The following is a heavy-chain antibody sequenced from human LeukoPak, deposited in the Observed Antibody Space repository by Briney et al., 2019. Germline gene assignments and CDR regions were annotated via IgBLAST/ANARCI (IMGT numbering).Heavy chain of an antibody. Sequence: GGSLRLSCEASGFTFRTYGMTWVRQAPGKGLEWVSGITGSSTWTYYADSVKGRFTISRDSSKNTLHLQMDSLRAKDTAIYYCARELVSLGTGYFDLWGRGTLVTVSS. J-gene: IGHJ2*01. CDR3: ARELVSLGTGYFDL. V-gene: IGHV3-23*01. CDR2: ITGSSTWT. D-gene: IGHD7-27*01. CDR1: GFTFRTYG.